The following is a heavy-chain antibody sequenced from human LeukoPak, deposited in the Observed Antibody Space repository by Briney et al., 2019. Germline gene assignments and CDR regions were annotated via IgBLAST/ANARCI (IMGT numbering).Heavy chain of an antibody. CDR1: GFTFSSYG. CDR3: ARERYSSGWKYFQH. J-gene: IGHJ1*01. D-gene: IGHD6-19*01. CDR2: IRYDGSNK. Sequence: PGGSLRLSCAASGFTFSSYGMHWVRQAPGKGLEWVAFIRYDGSNKYYADSVKGRFTISRDNAKNSLYLQMNSLRAEDTAVYYCARERYSSGWKYFQHWGQGTLVTVSS. V-gene: IGHV3-30*02.